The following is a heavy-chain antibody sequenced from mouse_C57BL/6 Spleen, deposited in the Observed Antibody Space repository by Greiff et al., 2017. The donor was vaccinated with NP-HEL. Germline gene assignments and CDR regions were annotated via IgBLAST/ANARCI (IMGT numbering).Heavy chain of an antibody. CDR1: GFSLTSYG. J-gene: IGHJ4*01. D-gene: IGHD1-1*01. V-gene: IGHV2-5*01. CDR3: ANYGSSYEDYAMDY. Sequence: VQLQESGPGLVQPSQSLSITCTVSGFSLTSYGVHWVRQSPGKGLEWLGGIWRGGSTDYNAAFMSRLSITKDNSKSQVFFKMNSLQADDTAIYYCANYGSSYEDYAMDYWGQGTSVTVSS. CDR2: IWRGGST.